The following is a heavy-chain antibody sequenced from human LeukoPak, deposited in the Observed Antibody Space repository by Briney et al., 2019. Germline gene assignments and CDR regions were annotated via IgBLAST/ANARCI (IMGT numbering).Heavy chain of an antibody. CDR3: AKSMDILTGYLWSLDY. J-gene: IGHJ4*02. Sequence: PGGSLRLSCAASGFTVSSNYMSWVRQAPGKGLEWVSVIYSGGSTYYADSVKGRFTISRDNSKNTLSLQMNSLRAEDTAVYNCAKSMDILTGYLWSLDYWGQGTLVTVSS. D-gene: IGHD3-9*01. CDR1: GFTVSSNY. V-gene: IGHV3-53*05. CDR2: IYSGGST.